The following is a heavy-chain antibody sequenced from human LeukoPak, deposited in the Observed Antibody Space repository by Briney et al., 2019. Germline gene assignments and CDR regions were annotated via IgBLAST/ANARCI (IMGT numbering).Heavy chain of an antibody. J-gene: IGHJ4*02. CDR1: GFTFSSYA. Sequence: GGSLRLSCAASGFTFSSYAMSWVRQAPGKGLEWVAVIWYGGSNKYYADSVKGRFTISRDNSKNTLYLQMNSLRAEDTAVYYCAKHHCSSTSCYRVFDFWGQGTLVTVSS. D-gene: IGHD2-2*02. CDR2: IWYGGSNK. V-gene: IGHV3-33*06. CDR3: AKHHCSSTSCYRVFDF.